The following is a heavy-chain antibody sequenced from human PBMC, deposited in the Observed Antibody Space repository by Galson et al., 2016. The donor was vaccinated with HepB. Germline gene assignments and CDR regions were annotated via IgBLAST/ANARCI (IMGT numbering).Heavy chain of an antibody. V-gene: IGHV3-21*01. CDR2: ISTSSSYI. J-gene: IGHJ4*02. Sequence: SLRLSCAASGFTFSSYNLNWVRQAPGKGLEWVSFISTSSSYIHYADSVKGRFTISRDNAKNSLFLQMNSLRAEDTAVYYCARLSRSSSRWYPPFDYWGQGTLVTVSS. CDR1: GFTFSSYN. D-gene: IGHD6-13*01. CDR3: ARLSRSSSRWYPPFDY.